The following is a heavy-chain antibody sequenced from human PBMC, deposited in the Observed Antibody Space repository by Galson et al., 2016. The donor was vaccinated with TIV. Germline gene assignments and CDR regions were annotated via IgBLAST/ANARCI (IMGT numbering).Heavy chain of an antibody. V-gene: IGHV1-46*01. J-gene: IGHJ5*02. CDR2: INPTGGST. CDR1: GYTFTRYY. Sequence: SVKVSCKASGYTFTRYYTHWVRQAPGQGLEWMGIINPTGGSTTYAQKFQGRLTMTRDTSTGTVYMELNSLRSEDTAVYYCARGGQVQRVDPWGQGTLVTVSS. CDR3: ARGGQVQRVDP. D-gene: IGHD3-10*01.